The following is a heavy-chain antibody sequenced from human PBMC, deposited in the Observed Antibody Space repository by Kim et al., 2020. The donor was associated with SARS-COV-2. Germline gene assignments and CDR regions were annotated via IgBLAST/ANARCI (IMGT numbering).Heavy chain of an antibody. Sequence: GGSLRLSCAASGFTFSSYGMHWVRQAPGKGLEGVAVIWYDGSNKYYADSVKGRFTISRDNSKNMLYLQMNSLRVEDTAVYYCARGSGTVSGYDFGYWGQGTLVTVSS. CDR1: GFTFSSYG. V-gene: IGHV3-33*01. D-gene: IGHD5-12*01. J-gene: IGHJ4*02. CDR3: ARGSGTVSGYDFGY. CDR2: IWYDGSNK.